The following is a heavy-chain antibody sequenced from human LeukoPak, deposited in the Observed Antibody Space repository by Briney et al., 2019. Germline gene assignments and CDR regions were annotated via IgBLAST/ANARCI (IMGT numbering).Heavy chain of an antibody. Sequence: GGSLRLSCAPSVFTLCKCCVLGARHARGRGVESVSRSNTHGTVTTYAESVQGRFTVSKDNDDNTMFLQMNSVRDEDTAVYYCATKQWLAPPPDSWGQGTPVTVSS. V-gene: IGHV3-74*01. CDR3: ATKQWLAPPPDS. J-gene: IGHJ4*02. CDR1: VFTLCKCC. D-gene: IGHD6-19*01. CDR2: SNTHGTVT.